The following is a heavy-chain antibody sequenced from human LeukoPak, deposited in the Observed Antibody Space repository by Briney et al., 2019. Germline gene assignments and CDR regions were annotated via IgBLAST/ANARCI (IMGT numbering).Heavy chain of an antibody. V-gene: IGHV3-48*04. Sequence: GGSLRLSCAASGFTFSDYGMHWVRQAPGKGLEWVSYISFSSGTIYSADSLQGRFTTSRDNAQNSLYLQMNSLRVEDTAVYYCARPTGKWSDYMNVWGKGTTVTVSS. CDR2: ISFSSGTI. D-gene: IGHD2-8*01. CDR1: GFTFSDYG. CDR3: ARPTGKWSDYMNV. J-gene: IGHJ6*03.